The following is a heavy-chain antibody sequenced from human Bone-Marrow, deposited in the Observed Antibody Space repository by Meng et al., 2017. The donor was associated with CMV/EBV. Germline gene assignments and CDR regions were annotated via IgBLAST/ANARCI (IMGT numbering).Heavy chain of an antibody. V-gene: IGHV4-31*03. D-gene: IGHD1-14*01. CDR2: IYYSGST. CDR1: GGSISSGGYY. CDR3: ARGGRRRGLVY. J-gene: IGHJ4*02. Sequence: LRLSCTVSGGSISSGGYYWSWIRQHPGKGLEWIGYIYYSGSTYYNPSLKSRVTISVDTSKNQFSLKLSSVTAADTAVYYCARGGRRRGLVYWGQGTLVTVSS.